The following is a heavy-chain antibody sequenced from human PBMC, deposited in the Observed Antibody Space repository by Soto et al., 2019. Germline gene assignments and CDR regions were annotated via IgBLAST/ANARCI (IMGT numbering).Heavy chain of an antibody. V-gene: IGHV3-23*01. CDR2: RGGDGRVT. D-gene: IGHD2-15*01. CDR1: GFTFSSYD. J-gene: IGHJ4*02. CDR3: ARRLPGGGRTFDY. Sequence: EVQLLESGGGLVQPGGSLRLSCEASGFTFSSYDLSWVRQAPGKGLEWVSVRGGDGRVTLYSDSVKGRFTISRDNSKNTLYLQMNSLRAEDTARYYCARRLPGGGRTFDYWGQGTLVTVSS.